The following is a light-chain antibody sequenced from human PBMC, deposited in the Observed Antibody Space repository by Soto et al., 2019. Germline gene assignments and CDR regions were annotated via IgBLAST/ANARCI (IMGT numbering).Light chain of an antibody. CDR3: QQYNRYFKS. V-gene: IGKV1-5*03. CDR2: RAS. CDR1: ESINMW. Sequence: IQINQSPSSLSASVGDRVTITCRASESINMWLAWYQQKPGQAPRLLIQRASRVERGVPSRLSGSGSDTEFTLTISSLQPDDFATYYCQQYNRYFKSFGQGTKVDIK. J-gene: IGKJ1*01.